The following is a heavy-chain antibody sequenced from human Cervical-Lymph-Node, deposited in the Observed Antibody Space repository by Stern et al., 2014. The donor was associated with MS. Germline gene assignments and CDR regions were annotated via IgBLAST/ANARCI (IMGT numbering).Heavy chain of an antibody. CDR2: IDWDDDK. D-gene: IGHD6-13*01. CDR3: ARVPAAGSGIFDY. J-gene: IGHJ4*02. Sequence: QVTLKESGPALVKPTQTLTLTCTFSGFSLSTSGMCVSWIRQPPGKALEWLVPIDWDDDKYYSTSLTARLTISKDTSKNQVVLTMTNMDPVDTATYYCARVPAAGSGIFDYWGQGTLVTVSS. V-gene: IGHV2-70*01. CDR1: GFSLSTSGMC.